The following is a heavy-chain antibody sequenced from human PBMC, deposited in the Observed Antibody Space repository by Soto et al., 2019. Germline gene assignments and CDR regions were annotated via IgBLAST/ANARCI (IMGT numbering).Heavy chain of an antibody. V-gene: IGHV2-5*02. CDR1: GFSLSTTGGC. CDR3: AHYHDYDSAGEYFDY. D-gene: IGHD3-22*01. J-gene: IGHJ4*02. Sequence: QITLKESGPTLVKPTQTLTLTCTFSGFSLSTTGGCLGWIRQPPGQALAWLALMYWDDDNSYSPSLKSRLTFTQDTTKIPVVLTITNMDPVDKATYFCAHYHDYDSAGEYFDYWGQGTLVTVSS. CDR2: MYWDDDN.